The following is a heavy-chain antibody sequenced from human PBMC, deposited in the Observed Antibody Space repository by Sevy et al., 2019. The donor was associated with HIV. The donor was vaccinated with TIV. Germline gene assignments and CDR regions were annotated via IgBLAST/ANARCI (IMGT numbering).Heavy chain of an antibody. D-gene: IGHD3-10*01. Sequence: ASVKVSCKASGYTFTGYYMHWVRQAPGQGLEWMGWINPNSGGTNYAQKFQGRVTMTRDTSISTAYMGLSRRRSDDTAVYYCAVVLWFGELTDAFDIWGQGTMVTVSS. J-gene: IGHJ3*02. CDR3: AVVLWFGELTDAFDI. CDR2: INPNSGGT. CDR1: GYTFTGYY. V-gene: IGHV1-2*02.